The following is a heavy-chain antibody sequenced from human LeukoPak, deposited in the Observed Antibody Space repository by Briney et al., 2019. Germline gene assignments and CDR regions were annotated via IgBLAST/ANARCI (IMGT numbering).Heavy chain of an antibody. CDR3: ATYGSYFDY. D-gene: IGHD1-26*01. V-gene: IGHV3-21*01. J-gene: IGHJ4*02. CDR2: ISGSSSYI. Sequence: GGSLRLSCAASGFTFSSYSMKWVRQAPGKGLEWVSSISGSSSYIYYADSVQGRFTISRDNAKNTLYLQMNSLRAEDTAVYYCATYGSYFDYWGQGTLVTVSS. CDR1: GFTFSSYS.